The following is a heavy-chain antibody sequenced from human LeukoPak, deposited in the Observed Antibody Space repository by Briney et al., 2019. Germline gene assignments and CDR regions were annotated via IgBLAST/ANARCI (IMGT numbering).Heavy chain of an antibody. D-gene: IGHD2-21*02. CDR3: ARERASMTSPFDFDY. V-gene: IGHV6-1*01. Sequence: PSQTLSLTCAISGDSVSSNSAAWNWIRQSPSRGLEWLGGTYYKSNWYNDYAVSVKGRITINPDTSKNQFSLQLNSVTPEDTAVYYCARERASMTSPFDFDYWGQGTLVTVSS. CDR2: TYYKSNWYN. CDR1: GDSVSSNSAA. J-gene: IGHJ4*02.